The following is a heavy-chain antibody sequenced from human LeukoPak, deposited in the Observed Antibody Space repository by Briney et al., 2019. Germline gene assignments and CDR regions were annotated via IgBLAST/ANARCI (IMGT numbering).Heavy chain of an antibody. CDR2: IYYSGST. CDR1: GGSISSGGYY. D-gene: IGHD6-19*01. Sequence: SETLSLTCTVSGGSISSGGYYWSWIRQHPGKGLEWIGYIYYSGSTYYNPSLKSRVTISVDTSKNQFSLKLSSVTAADTAVYYCARADSSGWYSTYWGQGTLVTVSS. CDR3: ARADSSGWYSTY. J-gene: IGHJ4*02. V-gene: IGHV4-31*03.